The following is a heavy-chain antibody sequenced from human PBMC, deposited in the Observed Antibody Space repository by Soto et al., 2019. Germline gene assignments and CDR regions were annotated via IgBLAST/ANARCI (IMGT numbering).Heavy chain of an antibody. Sequence: RSLTCTVSGGSISGHYWIWIRQSPGKGLEWIGYIFYTGSTNYNPSLKSRVTLSVDTSKNQFSLRLSSVTAADTAVYYCARVGSSGWSPDYWGQGTLVTVSS. CDR1: GGSISGHY. V-gene: IGHV4-59*11. J-gene: IGHJ4*02. D-gene: IGHD6-19*01. CDR3: ARVGSSGWSPDY. CDR2: IFYTGST.